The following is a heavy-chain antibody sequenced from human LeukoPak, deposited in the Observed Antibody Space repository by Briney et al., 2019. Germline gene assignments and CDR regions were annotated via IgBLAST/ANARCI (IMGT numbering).Heavy chain of an antibody. J-gene: IGHJ6*03. CDR3: ARGRKGSTIFGVVITELYYYYMDV. D-gene: IGHD3-3*01. CDR2: MNPSSGNT. Sequence: ASVKVSCNASRYTFTSYDINWVRQAPGQGLEWMGWMNPSSGNTGYAQKFQGRVTMTRNTSISTAYMELSSLRSEDTAVYYCARGRKGSTIFGVVITELYYYYMDVWGKGTTVTVSS. CDR1: RYTFTSYD. V-gene: IGHV1-8*01.